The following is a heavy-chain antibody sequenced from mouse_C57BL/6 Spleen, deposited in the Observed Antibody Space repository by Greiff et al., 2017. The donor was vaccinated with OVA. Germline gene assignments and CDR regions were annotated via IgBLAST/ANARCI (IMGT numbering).Heavy chain of an antibody. J-gene: IGHJ1*03. D-gene: IGHD1-1*01. CDR1: GYTFTSYW. V-gene: IGHV1-69*01. CDR2: IDPSDSYT. CDR3: ARSNGRVPYWYFDV. Sequence: VQLQQPGAELVMPGASVKLSCKASGYTFTSYWMHWVKQRPGQGLEWIGEIDPSDSYTNYNQKFKGKSTLTVDKSSSTAYMQLSSLTSEDSAVYYCARSNGRVPYWYFDVWGTGTTVTVSS.